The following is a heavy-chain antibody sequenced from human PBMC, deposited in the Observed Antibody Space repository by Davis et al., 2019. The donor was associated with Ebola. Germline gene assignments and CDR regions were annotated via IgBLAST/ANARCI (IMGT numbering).Heavy chain of an antibody. J-gene: IGHJ5*02. V-gene: IGHV5-51*01. CDR1: GDSFSTHW. CDR2: IFTGDSDT. D-gene: IGHD2-21*02. Sequence: GESLKISCQDSGDSFSTHWIGWVRQMPGKGLEWMGIIFTGDSDTRYSPSFRGQVTISADKSINTAYLQWVSLKASDTAIYFCAWARDGDFWFDPWGQGTLVTVSS. CDR3: AWARDGDFWFDP.